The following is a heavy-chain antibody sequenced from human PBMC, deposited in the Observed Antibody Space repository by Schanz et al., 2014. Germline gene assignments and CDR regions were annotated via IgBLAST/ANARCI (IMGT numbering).Heavy chain of an antibody. D-gene: IGHD6-13*01. CDR1: GFTFNNYG. V-gene: IGHV3-30*18. Sequence: QVQVVESGGGVVQPGRSLRLSCVASGFTFNNYGMHWVRQAPGKGLEWVGFISFDGRNTGYAHSVKGRFTISRDNSKNTVNLQMNSLRAEDTAVYYCAKEKEEVAADGSFFDYWGQGTLVTVSS. CDR2: ISFDGRNT. CDR3: AKEKEEVAADGSFFDY. J-gene: IGHJ4*02.